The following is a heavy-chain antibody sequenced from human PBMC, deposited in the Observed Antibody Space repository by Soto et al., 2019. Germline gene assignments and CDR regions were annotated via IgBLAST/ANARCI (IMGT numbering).Heavy chain of an antibody. V-gene: IGHV6-1*01. CDR1: GDSVSSNSAA. CDR3: AGTTSHQWYYMDV. CDR2: TYYRSRWYN. D-gene: IGHD1-7*01. J-gene: IGHJ6*03. Sequence: SQTLSLTCAISGDSVSSNSAAWNWIRLSPSRGLEWLARTYYRSRWYNDYAVSVRSRITVNPDTSKNQFSLQLTSVTPEDTAVYYCAGTTSHQWYYMDVLGKGTTVTVS.